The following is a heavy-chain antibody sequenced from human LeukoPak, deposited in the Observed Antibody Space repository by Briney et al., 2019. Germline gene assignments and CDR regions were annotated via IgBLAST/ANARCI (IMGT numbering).Heavy chain of an antibody. J-gene: IGHJ4*02. CDR1: GFTFSSYG. Sequence: GRSLRLSCAASGFTFSSYGLHWVRQAPGKGLEWVAVISYDGSNKYYADSVKGRFTISRDNSKDTLYLQMNSLRAEDTAVYYCAKDSESGRYFYWLPVNYFDYWGQGTLVTVSS. CDR2: ISYDGSNK. CDR3: AKDSESGRYFYWLPVNYFDY. V-gene: IGHV3-30*18. D-gene: IGHD3-9*01.